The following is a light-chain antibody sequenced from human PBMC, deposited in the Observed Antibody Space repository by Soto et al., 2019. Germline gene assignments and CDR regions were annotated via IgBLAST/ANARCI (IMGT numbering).Light chain of an antibody. J-gene: IGLJ1*01. CDR3: QSYDSSLNGYV. V-gene: IGLV1-51*01. CDR1: SSNIGNNY. CDR2: DNN. Sequence: QSVLTQPPSVSAAPGQKVTISCSGSSSNIGNNYVSWYQSLPGTAPKLLIYDNNERPSGIPDRFSGSKSGTSATLGITGLQTGDEADYYCQSYDSSLNGYVFGTGTKLTVL.